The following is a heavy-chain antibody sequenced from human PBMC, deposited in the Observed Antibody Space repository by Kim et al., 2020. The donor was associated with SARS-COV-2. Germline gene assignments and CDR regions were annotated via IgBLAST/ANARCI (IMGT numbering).Heavy chain of an antibody. D-gene: IGHD2-2*02. CDR1: GFTFSSYS. CDR2: ISSSSSYI. Sequence: GGSLRLSCAASGFTFSSYSMNWVRQAPGKGLEWVSSISSSSSYIYYADSVKGRFTISRDNAKNSLYLQMNSLRAEDTAVYYCARVSVVVPAAIGEYGMDVWGQGTTVTVSS. CDR3: ARVSVVVPAAIGEYGMDV. V-gene: IGHV3-21*01. J-gene: IGHJ6*02.